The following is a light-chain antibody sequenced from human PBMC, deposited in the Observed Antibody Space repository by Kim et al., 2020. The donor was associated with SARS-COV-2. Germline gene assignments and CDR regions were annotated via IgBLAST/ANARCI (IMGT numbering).Light chain of an antibody. CDR2: EVS. V-gene: IGLV2-8*01. Sequence: QSALTQPPSVSGSPGQSVTISCTGTSSDVGRYVGRDKFLPWYQQDPGKAPKLMIFEVSKRPAGVPDRFSASKSGNTASLTISGLQAEDEADYYCSSYAGSNNCVFGTGTKVTVL. J-gene: IGLJ1*01. CDR3: SSYAGSNNCV. CDR1: SSDVGRYVGRDKF.